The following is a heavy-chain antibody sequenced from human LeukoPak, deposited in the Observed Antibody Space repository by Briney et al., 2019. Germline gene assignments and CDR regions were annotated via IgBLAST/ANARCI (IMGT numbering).Heavy chain of an antibody. Sequence: PGGSLRPSCAASGFSFSNYAMTWVRQAPGKGLEWVSVISDSGDTTYYADSVKGRFTLSRDNSKNTVYVDMTSLRVEDTAVYYCVKDSSGYYLSTFDYWGQGTLVTVSS. J-gene: IGHJ4*02. D-gene: IGHD3-22*01. CDR3: VKDSSGYYLSTFDY. CDR1: GFSFSNYA. V-gene: IGHV3-23*01. CDR2: ISDSGDTT.